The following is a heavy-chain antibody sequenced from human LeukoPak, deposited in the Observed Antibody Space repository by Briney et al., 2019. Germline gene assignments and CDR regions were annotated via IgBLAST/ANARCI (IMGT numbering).Heavy chain of an antibody. CDR3: ARDEAAANWFDP. CDR2: ISYDGSNK. V-gene: IGHV3-30*04. D-gene: IGHD6-13*01. J-gene: IGHJ5*02. Sequence: GGSLRLSCAASGFTFSSYAMHWVRQAPGKGLAWVEVISYDGSNKYYADSVKGRFTISRDNSKNTLYLQMNSLRAEDTAVYYCARDEAAANWFDPWGQGTLVTVSS. CDR1: GFTFSSYA.